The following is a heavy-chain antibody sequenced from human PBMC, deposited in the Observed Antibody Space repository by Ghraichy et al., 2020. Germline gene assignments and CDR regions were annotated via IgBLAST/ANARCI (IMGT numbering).Heavy chain of an antibody. V-gene: IGHV4-4*07. CDR3: AGGAVAGTGF. D-gene: IGHD6-19*01. J-gene: IGHJ4*02. CDR2: IHTSGRA. CDR1: GGSISSYY. Sequence: TLSLTCTVSGGSISSYYWSWIRQPTGKGLEWIGRIHTSGRADYNPSLKSRVTMSVDTSKKQFSLKLNSVTAADTAIYFCAGGAVAGTGFWGQGALVTVSS.